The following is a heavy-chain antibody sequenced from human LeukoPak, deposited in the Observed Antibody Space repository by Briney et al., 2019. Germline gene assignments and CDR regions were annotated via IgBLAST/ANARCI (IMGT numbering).Heavy chain of an antibody. J-gene: IGHJ4*02. CDR2: ITTRGGNT. Sequence: GGSLRLSCAGSGFMFNMYALSWVRQAPGKGLEWVSGITTRGGNTYYADSVRGRFTASRDNSHNTLYLQMNSLRAEDTAIYYCAKARSSWAGYFDSWGQGMLVIVS. CDR3: AKARSSWAGYFDS. V-gene: IGHV3-23*01. CDR1: GFMFNMYA. D-gene: IGHD2-2*01.